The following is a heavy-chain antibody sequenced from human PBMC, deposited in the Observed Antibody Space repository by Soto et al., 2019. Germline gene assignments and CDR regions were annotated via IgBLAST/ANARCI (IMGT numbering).Heavy chain of an antibody. J-gene: IGHJ5*02. Sequence: GGSLSLSCADSGFTFSSSVMTWVRQAPGKGLEWVSAVGDSDYSTYYADSVKGRFTISRDTSKSTLYLQMNSLRAEDTAVYYCAKDGRPGYDPWGQGTLVTVSS. D-gene: IGHD3-9*01. CDR2: VGDSDYST. V-gene: IGHV3-23*01. CDR3: AKDGRPGYDP. CDR1: GFTFSSSV.